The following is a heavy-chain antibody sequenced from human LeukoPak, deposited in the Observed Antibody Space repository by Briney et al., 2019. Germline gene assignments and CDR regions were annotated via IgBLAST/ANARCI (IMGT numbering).Heavy chain of an antibody. CDR1: GCTISSYW. CDR2: INSDGGST. V-gene: IGHV3-74*01. J-gene: IGHJ6*02. CDR3: ARDGTSELEDRPPDV. D-gene: IGHD1-1*01. Sequence: PGGSLRLSGTASGCTISSYWRHSVRQPQGTWLVSVSRINSDGGSTSYADSVKGRFTISRDNAKNTLYLQMNSLRAEDTAVYYCARDGTSELEDRPPDVWGQGTTVTVSS.